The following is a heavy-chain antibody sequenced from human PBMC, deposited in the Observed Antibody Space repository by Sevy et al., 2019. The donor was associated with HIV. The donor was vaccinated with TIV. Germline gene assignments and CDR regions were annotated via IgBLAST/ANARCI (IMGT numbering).Heavy chain of an antibody. V-gene: IGHV4-39*01. D-gene: IGHD3-3*01. CDR1: GGSISKIGNY. CDR3: AKIYDY. J-gene: IGHJ4*02. Sequence: SETLSLTCSVSGGSISKIGNYWGWVRQPPGERLKWIGDIFHTGKTNYNPSLKSRVTISLDTSKNQFSLQLSSVTAADTAVYYCAKIYDYWGPGALVTVSS. CDR2: IFHTGKT.